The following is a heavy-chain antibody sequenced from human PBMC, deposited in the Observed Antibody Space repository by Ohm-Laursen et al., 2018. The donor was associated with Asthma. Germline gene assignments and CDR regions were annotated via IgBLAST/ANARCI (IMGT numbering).Heavy chain of an antibody. V-gene: IGHV3-30*03. CDR1: GFRFSSYV. CDR3: VRGGEAYCAGYCNYGMDV. J-gene: IGHJ6*02. D-gene: IGHD2-21*02. CDR2: ISYEGSNI. Sequence: SSLRLSCTASGFRFSSYVMHWVRQAPGKGLEWVAVISYEGSNIYYADSVKGRSIISRDNSKNRLFLQINSLRPEDTAVYYCVRGGEAYCAGYCNYGMDVWGQGTTVTVSS.